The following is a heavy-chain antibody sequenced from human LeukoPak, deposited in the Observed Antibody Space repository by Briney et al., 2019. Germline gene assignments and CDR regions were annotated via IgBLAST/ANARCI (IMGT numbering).Heavy chain of an antibody. J-gene: IGHJ1*01. V-gene: IGHV3-7*02. D-gene: IGHD3-22*01. CDR1: EFTFSTYW. CDR3: ATYYYDSGGFHFHH. CDR2: IKQDGSEK. Sequence: GGSLRLSCVDSEFTFSTYWMSWVRQAPGKGLEWVANIKQDGSEKYYVDSVKGRFTISRDNSRNTLYLQMGSLRAEDMAVYYCATYYYDSGGFHFHHWGQGTLVTVSS.